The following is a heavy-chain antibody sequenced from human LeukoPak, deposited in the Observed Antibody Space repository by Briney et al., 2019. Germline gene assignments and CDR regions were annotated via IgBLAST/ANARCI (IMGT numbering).Heavy chain of an antibody. CDR3: ARDPSGYYFRFDY. D-gene: IGHD3-22*01. Sequence: GGSLRLSCAASGFTVSSNYMSWVRQAPGKGLEWVSSISSSSSYIYYADSVKGRFTISRDNAKNSLYLQMNSLRAEDTAVYYCARDPSGYYFRFDYWGQGTLVTVSS. J-gene: IGHJ4*02. CDR1: GFTVSSNY. V-gene: IGHV3-21*01. CDR2: ISSSSSYI.